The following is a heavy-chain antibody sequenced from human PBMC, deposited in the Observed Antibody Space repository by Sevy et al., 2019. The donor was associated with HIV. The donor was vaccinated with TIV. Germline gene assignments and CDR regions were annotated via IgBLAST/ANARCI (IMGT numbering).Heavy chain of an antibody. Sequence: GGSLRLSCAASGFTFSNYWMTWVRQAPGKGLEWVAHIKQDGSEKHYVDSVKGRFTISRDNSKNSVYLQMNSLRAEDTAVYFCAREGYYGYIWGSYRYFNDYWGQGTLVTVSS. CDR2: IKQDGSEK. D-gene: IGHD3-16*02. V-gene: IGHV3-7*03. J-gene: IGHJ4*02. CDR1: GFTFSNYW. CDR3: AREGYYGYIWGSYRYFNDY.